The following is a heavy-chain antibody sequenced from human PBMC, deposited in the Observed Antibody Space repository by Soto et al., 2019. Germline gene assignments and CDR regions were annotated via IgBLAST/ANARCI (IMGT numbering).Heavy chain of an antibody. J-gene: IGHJ4*02. V-gene: IGHV3-7*01. Sequence: EVQLMESGGGLVQPGGSLRLSCAASGFTFSTYWMDWVRQTPGKGLEWVANINQDGSEKNYVDSVKGRFTISRDNAQNTLYLQMNSLTAEDSALYYCSRSLASWGQGTLVTVSS. CDR2: INQDGSEK. CDR3: SRSLAS. CDR1: GFTFSTYW.